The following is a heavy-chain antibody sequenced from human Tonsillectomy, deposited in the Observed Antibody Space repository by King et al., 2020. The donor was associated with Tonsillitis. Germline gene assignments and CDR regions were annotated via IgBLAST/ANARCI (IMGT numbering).Heavy chain of an antibody. J-gene: IGHJ4*02. Sequence: VQLVESGGDLLKPGGSLRLSCAASGITFSNAWMTLVCQDPGKGREWVGGITSTSNGVTTEYAEPVIGRFTISRDDSKNTVFLQMNSLKTEDTAVYYCWYYYDSSGYYTHYWGQGTLVTVSS. V-gene: IGHV3-15*01. D-gene: IGHD3-22*01. CDR1: GITFSNAW. CDR3: WYYYDSSGYYTHY. CDR2: ITSTSNGVTT.